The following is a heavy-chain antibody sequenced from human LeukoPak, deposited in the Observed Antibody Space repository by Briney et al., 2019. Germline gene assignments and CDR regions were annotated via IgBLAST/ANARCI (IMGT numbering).Heavy chain of an antibody. Sequence: PGGSLRLSCAASGFTFSSYSMNWVRQAPGKGLEWVSSISSSSSYIYYADSVKGRFTISRDNAKNSLYLQMNSLRAEDTAVYYCASAPLGWNYGMDVWGQGTTVTVSS. CDR1: GFTFSSYS. CDR2: ISSSSSYI. D-gene: IGHD6-19*01. CDR3: ASAPLGWNYGMDV. J-gene: IGHJ6*02. V-gene: IGHV3-21*01.